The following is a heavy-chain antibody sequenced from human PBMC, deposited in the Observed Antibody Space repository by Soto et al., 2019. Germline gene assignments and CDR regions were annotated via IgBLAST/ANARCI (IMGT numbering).Heavy chain of an antibody. CDR1: GFTFNSYW. Sequence: EVQLVASGGGLVQPGGSLRLSCAASGFTFNSYWIHWVRQAPGEGLVWVSRINGDGSTTNYADSVKGRFASSRDNAKNTLYLQMNSLRAEDTAVYYCARGGSGAFYLDSWGQGTLVTVSS. D-gene: IGHD3-10*01. J-gene: IGHJ4*02. V-gene: IGHV3-74*01. CDR2: INGDGSTT. CDR3: ARGGSGAFYLDS.